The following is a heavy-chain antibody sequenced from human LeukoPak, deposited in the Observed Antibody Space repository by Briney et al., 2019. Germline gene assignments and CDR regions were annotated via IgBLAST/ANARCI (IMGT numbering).Heavy chain of an antibody. V-gene: IGHV1-8*02. J-gene: IGHJ1*01. CDR2: MNPNSGNS. Sequence: ASVKVSCKASGYTFSSFDINWVRQAPGQWLEWMGWMNPNSGNSGFAQKFQGRLSMTRNTSIATAYMEVTNLRFDDTAVYYCVDPDRWGQGTLVTVSS. CDR3: VDPDR. D-gene: IGHD3-22*01. CDR1: GYTFSSFD.